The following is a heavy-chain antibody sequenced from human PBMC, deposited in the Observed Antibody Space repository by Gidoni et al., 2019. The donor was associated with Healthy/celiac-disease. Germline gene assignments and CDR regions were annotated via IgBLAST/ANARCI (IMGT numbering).Heavy chain of an antibody. Sequence: PGKGLEWVAVISYDGSNQYYADSVKGRFTISRDNSKNTLYLQMNSLRAEDTAVYYCAKDRGSYSTHFDYWGQGTLVTVSS. V-gene: IGHV3-30*18. D-gene: IGHD1-26*01. J-gene: IGHJ4*02. CDR2: ISYDGSNQ. CDR3: AKDRGSYSTHFDY.